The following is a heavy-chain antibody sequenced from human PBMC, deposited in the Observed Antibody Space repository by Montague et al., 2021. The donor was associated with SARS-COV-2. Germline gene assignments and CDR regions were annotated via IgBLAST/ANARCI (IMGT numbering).Heavy chain of an antibody. CDR3: ATEGLSGFGVVIYAFHM. CDR1: GYTVTEAP. V-gene: IGHV1-24*01. Sequence: SVKVSCKVSGYTVTEAPMHWVRQAPGKGLEWMGSFDPAHGETVYAQKFQDRVTMTEDTSTDTAYMELSSLRFEDTAVYYCATEGLSGFGVVIYAFHMWGQGTMVTVSS. J-gene: IGHJ3*02. D-gene: IGHD3-3*01. CDR2: FDPAHGET.